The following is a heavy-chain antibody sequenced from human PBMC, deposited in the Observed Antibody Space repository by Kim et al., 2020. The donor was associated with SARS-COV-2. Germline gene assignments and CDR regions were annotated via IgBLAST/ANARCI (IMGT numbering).Heavy chain of an antibody. V-gene: IGHV3-15*01. D-gene: IGHD3-16*01. CDR1: GFTFSNAW. Sequence: GGSLRLSCAASGFTFSNAWMSWVRQAPGKGLEWVGRIKSKTDGGTTDYAAPVKGRFTISRDDSKNTLYLQMNSLKTEDTAVYYCTPSRGDLWIDYDYVWGSYGLSPWVDVWGQGTTVTVSS. CDR3: TPSRGDLWIDYDYVWGSYGLSPWVDV. CDR2: IKSKTDGGTT. J-gene: IGHJ6*02.